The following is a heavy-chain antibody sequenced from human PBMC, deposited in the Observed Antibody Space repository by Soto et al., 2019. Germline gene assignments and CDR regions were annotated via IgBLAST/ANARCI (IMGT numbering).Heavy chain of an antibody. V-gene: IGHV1-18*04. CDR1: GYSFTSYG. Sequence: QGQLVQSGGEVTKPGASVKVSCNASGYSFTSYGISWVRQAPGQGLEWMGWISPYSGHTKDAQKVQGRVTLTNVTSTGTAYMELRSLASDDTAVYYCARDRCTTAKCYTHHLDVWGQGTTVIVSS. CDR3: ARDRCTTAKCYTHHLDV. J-gene: IGHJ6*02. CDR2: ISPYSGHT. D-gene: IGHD2-8*01.